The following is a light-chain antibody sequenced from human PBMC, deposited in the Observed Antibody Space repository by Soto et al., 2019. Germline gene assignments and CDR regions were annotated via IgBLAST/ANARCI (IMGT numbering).Light chain of an antibody. CDR3: QKYDRAPFT. CDR1: QGISNY. J-gene: IGKJ3*01. Sequence: DIQMTQSPSSLSAYLGDRVTITCRASQGISNYLAWYQQKPGRLPKLLLFGASTLHSGVPARFSGSGSGTLFTLTINGLLPEDVATYYCQKYDRAPFTFGRGTKVDFK. CDR2: GAS. V-gene: IGKV1-27*01.